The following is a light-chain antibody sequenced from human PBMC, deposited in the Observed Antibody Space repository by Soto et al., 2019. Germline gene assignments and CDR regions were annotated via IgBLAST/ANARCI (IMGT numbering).Light chain of an antibody. CDR1: QSVSSY. Sequence: EILLTQSPATLSLSPGESATLSCRASQSVSSYLAWYQQKPGQAPRLLIYDASNRATGIPARFSGSGSGTDFTLTISSLEPEDFAVYYCQQRSNWPLTFGPGTKVDIK. J-gene: IGKJ3*01. CDR3: QQRSNWPLT. V-gene: IGKV3-11*01. CDR2: DAS.